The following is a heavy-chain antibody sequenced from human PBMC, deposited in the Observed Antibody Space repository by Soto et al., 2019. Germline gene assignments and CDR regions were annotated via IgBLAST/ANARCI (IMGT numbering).Heavy chain of an antibody. CDR2: IYSGGST. CDR1: GFTFSSYA. Sequence: GGSLRLSCAASGFTFSSYAMSWVRQAPGKGLEWVSVIYSGGSTYYADSVKGRFTISRDNSKNTLYLQMNSLRAEDTAVYYCASGYCSGGSCYAYYFDYWGQGILVTVSS. J-gene: IGHJ4*02. CDR3: ASGYCSGGSCYAYYFDY. V-gene: IGHV3-66*01. D-gene: IGHD2-15*01.